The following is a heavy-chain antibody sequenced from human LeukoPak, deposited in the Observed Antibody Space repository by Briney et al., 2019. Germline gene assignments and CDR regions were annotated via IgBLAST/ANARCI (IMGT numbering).Heavy chain of an antibody. V-gene: IGHV4-59*01. J-gene: IGHJ4*02. CDR3: ASRKLGNDY. D-gene: IGHD7-27*01. CDR1: GGSFRDYY. Sequence: PSETLSLTCTLSGGSFRDYYWSWIRQSPGKGLEWIGYIYYTGSTSYNPSLKSRVTISADTSKNEFSLKLNSVTAADTAVYYCASRKLGNDYWGQGTLVTVSS. CDR2: IYYTGST.